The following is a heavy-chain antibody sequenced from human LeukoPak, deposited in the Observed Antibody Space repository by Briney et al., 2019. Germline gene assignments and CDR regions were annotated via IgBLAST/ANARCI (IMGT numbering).Heavy chain of an antibody. CDR3: ARVTKRYYYDSSGYFI. V-gene: IGHV4-4*02. CDR1: GGSIRFNDW. D-gene: IGHD3-22*01. CDR2: IYHSGST. Sequence: SETLSLTCAVSGGSIRFNDWWSCVRQPPRRGLEGIWEIYHSGSTNYNPSLKSRVTISVDTSKNQFSLKLTSVTAADTAVYYCARVTKRYYYDSSGYFIWGQGTMVTVSS. J-gene: IGHJ3*02.